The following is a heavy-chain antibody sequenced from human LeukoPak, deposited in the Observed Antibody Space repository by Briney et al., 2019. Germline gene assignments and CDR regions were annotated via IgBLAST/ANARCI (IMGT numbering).Heavy chain of an antibody. CDR2: ISSSTSYI. J-gene: IGHJ3*02. CDR1: GFAFSSYS. V-gene: IGHV3-21*01. D-gene: IGHD2-8*01. CDR3: ARATNGRFDI. Sequence: GGSLRLSCAASGFAFSSYSMNWVRQAPGKGLEWVSFISSSTSYISYADSVKGRFTISRDNAKSSLWLQMNSLRAEDTAVYYCARATNGRFDIWGQGTMVTVSS.